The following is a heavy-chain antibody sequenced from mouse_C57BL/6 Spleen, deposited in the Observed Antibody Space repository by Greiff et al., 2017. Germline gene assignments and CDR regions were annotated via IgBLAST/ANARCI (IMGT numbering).Heavy chain of an antibody. CDR1: GYAFSSSW. Sequence: QVQLKESGPELVKPGASVKISCKASGYAFSSSWMNWVKQRPGKGLEWIGRIYPGDGDTNYNGKFKGKATLTADKSSSTAYMQLSSLTSEDSAVYFCAKAEGLRNHDYWGQGTTLTVSS. J-gene: IGHJ2*01. D-gene: IGHD2-4*01. V-gene: IGHV1-82*01. CDR3: AKAEGLRNHDY. CDR2: IYPGDGDT.